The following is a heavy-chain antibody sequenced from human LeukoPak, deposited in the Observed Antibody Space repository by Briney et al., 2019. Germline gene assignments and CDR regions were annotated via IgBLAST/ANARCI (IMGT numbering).Heavy chain of an antibody. D-gene: IGHD2-8*02. CDR1: GYTFSSYY. CDR3: SSPKSPYEGTGPHN. V-gene: IGHV1-46*01. J-gene: IGHJ4*02. Sequence: ASVKVSCKASGYTFSSYYIHWVLQAPGQGLQWMGVINPSGSNSRYAEEFQGRVTMTRDTSTNTVNMELSSLRSNDTAVYYCSSPKSPYEGTGPHNWGQGTQVTVSS. CDR2: INPSGSNS.